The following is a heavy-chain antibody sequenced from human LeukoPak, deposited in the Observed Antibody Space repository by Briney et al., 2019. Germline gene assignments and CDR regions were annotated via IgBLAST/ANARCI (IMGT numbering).Heavy chain of an antibody. CDR3: VGSGWYGYFDY. V-gene: IGHV3-7*03. D-gene: IGHD6-19*01. CDR1: GFTFTSYW. J-gene: IGHJ4*02. Sequence: GGSLRLSCAASGFTFTSYWMSWVRQAPGKGLEWVANIKQDGNEKYYVDSVKGRFTISRDNAKNSLYLQMNSLRAEDTAVYYCVGSGWYGYFDYWGQGTLVTVSS. CDR2: IKQDGNEK.